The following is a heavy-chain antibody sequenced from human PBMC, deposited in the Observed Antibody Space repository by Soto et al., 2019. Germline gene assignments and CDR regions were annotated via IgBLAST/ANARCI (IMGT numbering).Heavy chain of an antibody. J-gene: IGHJ3*02. CDR1: GFTFSRHW. Sequence: EVQLVESGGGLVQPGGSLRLSCAGSGFTFSRHWMHWVRQAPGKGLVWVSRINSDGDSIDYADCVKGRFTISRDNAKNTLDLQMNSLRAEDTAVYYCARGGYYRYDAFDIWGQGTMVTVFS. CDR2: INSDGDSI. V-gene: IGHV3-74*01. CDR3: ARGGYYRYDAFDI. D-gene: IGHD3-22*01.